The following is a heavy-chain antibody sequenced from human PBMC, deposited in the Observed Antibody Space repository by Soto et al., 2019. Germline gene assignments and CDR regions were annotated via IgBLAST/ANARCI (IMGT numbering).Heavy chain of an antibody. J-gene: IGHJ4*02. Sequence: QVQLVESGGGVVQPGRSLRLSCAASGFTFSSYAMHWVRQAPGKGLEWVAVISYDGSNKYYADSVKGRFTISRDNSKNTLYLQMNSLRAEDTAVYYCARVGGATTFFDYWGQGTLVTVSS. CDR2: ISYDGSNK. CDR3: ARVGGATTFFDY. D-gene: IGHD1-26*01. CDR1: GFTFSSYA. V-gene: IGHV3-30-3*01.